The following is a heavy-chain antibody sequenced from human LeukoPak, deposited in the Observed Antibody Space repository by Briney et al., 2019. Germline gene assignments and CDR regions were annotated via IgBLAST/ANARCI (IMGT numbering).Heavy chain of an antibody. Sequence: ASVKVSCKASGGTFSSYAISWVRQAPGQGLEWMGWMNPNSGNTGYAQKFQGRVTMTRNTSISTAYMELSSLRSEDTAVYYCARVLGHYYYGMDVWGQGTTVTVSS. CDR3: ARVLGHYYYGMDV. J-gene: IGHJ6*02. CDR2: MNPNSGNT. CDR1: GGTFSSYA. V-gene: IGHV1-8*02.